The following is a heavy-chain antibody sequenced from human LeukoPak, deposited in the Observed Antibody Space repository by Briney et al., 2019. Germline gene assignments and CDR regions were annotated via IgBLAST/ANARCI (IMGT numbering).Heavy chain of an antibody. V-gene: IGHV3-48*01. CDR1: GFTFSSYS. CDR3: AAVITTGY. J-gene: IGHJ4*02. Sequence: GGSLRLSCAASGFTFSSYSMSWVRQAPGKGLEWVSYISSSSSTIYYADSVKGRFTISRDNAKNSLYLQMNSLRAEDTAVYYCAAVITTGYWGQGTLVTVSS. CDR2: ISSSSSTI. D-gene: IGHD3-22*01.